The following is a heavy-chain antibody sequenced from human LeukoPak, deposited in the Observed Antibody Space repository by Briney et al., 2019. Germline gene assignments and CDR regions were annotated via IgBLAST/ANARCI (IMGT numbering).Heavy chain of an antibody. CDR3: AREFLLERRRPSLNY. Sequence: ASVKISCKASGYTFTGYYMHWVRQAPGQGLEWMGWINPNSGGTNYAQKFQGRVTMTRDTSISTAYMELSRLRSDDTAVYYCAREFLLERRRPSLNYWGQGTLVTVSS. D-gene: IGHD1-1*01. V-gene: IGHV1-2*02. J-gene: IGHJ4*02. CDR2: INPNSGGT. CDR1: GYTFTGYY.